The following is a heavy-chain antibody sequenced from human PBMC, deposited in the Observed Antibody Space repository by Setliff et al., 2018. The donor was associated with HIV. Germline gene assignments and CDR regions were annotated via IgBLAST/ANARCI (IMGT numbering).Heavy chain of an antibody. J-gene: IGHJ3*02. CDR2: MNPNSGNT. V-gene: IGHV1-8*02. D-gene: IGHD3-3*01. CDR1: GYTFTSSD. Sequence: ASVKVSCKASGYTFTSSDINWVRQAPGQGLERMGWMNPNSGNTGYAQKFQGRVTLTRHTSISTAYMELNSLRSEDTAVYYCARGETYDFWSGYGNAFDIWGQGTMVTVSS. CDR3: ARGETYDFWSGYGNAFDI.